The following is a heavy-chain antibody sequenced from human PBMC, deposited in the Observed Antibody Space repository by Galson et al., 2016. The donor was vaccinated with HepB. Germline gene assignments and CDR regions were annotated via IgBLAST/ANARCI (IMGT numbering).Heavy chain of an antibody. CDR2: INPSAGGA. Sequence: SVKVSCKASGYTFTSYHIHWVRQAPGQGLEWMGIINPSAGGARYRQKFQDRVTMTRDTSTSTVYMELSSLRSEDTAVYYCARYSARGPGSSRIFDYWGQGTLVTVSS. V-gene: IGHV1-46*01. D-gene: IGHD6-6*01. CDR3: ARYSARGPGSSRIFDY. J-gene: IGHJ4*02. CDR1: GYTFTSYH.